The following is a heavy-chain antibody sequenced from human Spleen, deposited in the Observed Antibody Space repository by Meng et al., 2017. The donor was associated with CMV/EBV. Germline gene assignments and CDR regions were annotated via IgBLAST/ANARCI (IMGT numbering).Heavy chain of an antibody. Sequence: GGSLRLSCAASGFTFSSYAMSWVRQAPGKGLEWVSAISGSGGTIYYADSVKGRFTISRDNSRNTLYLQMNSLRAEDTAVYNCAKELGSSTAFDIWGQGTMVTVSS. CDR1: GFTFSSYA. CDR3: AKELGSSTAFDI. CDR2: ISGSGGTI. V-gene: IGHV3-23*01. J-gene: IGHJ3*02. D-gene: IGHD2-2*01.